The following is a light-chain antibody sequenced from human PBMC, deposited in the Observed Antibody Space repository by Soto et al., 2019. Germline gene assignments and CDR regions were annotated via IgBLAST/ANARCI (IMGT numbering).Light chain of an antibody. CDR1: NSNIGVSY. Sequence: QSVLTQPPSVSAAPGQTATISCSGSNSNIGVSYVSWYQQFPGTAPKLLIYDNDKRPSGIPDRFSGSKSGTSATLGITGLQTGDEADYYCETWDASLRAVVFGGGTKLTVL. CDR3: ETWDASLRAVV. V-gene: IGLV1-51*01. CDR2: DND. J-gene: IGLJ2*01.